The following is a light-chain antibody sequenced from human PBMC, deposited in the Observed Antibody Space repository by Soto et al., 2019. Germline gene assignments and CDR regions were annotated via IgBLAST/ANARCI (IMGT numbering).Light chain of an antibody. V-gene: IGLV2-23*02. CDR1: SSYVGSDNL. CDR2: EVN. CDR3: SSARSYIHVV. J-gene: IGLJ2*01. Sequence: QSALTQHASVSGSPGQSITISCTGTSSYVGSDNLVSWFQQHPGKAPKLMIYEVNKRPSGVSNRFSGSKSGNTASLTISGLQAEDEADYYCSSARSYIHVVFGGGTKLTVL.